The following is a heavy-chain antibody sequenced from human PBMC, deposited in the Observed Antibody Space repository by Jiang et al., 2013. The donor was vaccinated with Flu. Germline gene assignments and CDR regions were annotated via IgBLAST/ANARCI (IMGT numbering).Heavy chain of an antibody. CDR2: IKCKSDGWTT. V-gene: IGHV3-15*05. D-gene: IGHD3-10*01. Sequence: QLLESGGNLVKPGGSLRLSCVPSGFTFNNAWMSWVRQAPGKGLEWVGRIKCKSDGWTTDYAAPVKGRFTISRDDSKNMLFLQMTSLTTEDTAVYYCTTVGLGTMVRGVVIMSMLDYWGQGSLVTVSS. J-gene: IGHJ4*02. CDR3: TTVGLGTMVRGVVIMSMLDY. CDR1: GFTFNNAW.